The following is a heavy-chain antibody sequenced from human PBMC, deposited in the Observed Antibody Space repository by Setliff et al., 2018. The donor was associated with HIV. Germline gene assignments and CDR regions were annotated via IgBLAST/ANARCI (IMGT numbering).Heavy chain of an antibody. CDR2: ISSSSSYI. V-gene: IGHV3-21*01. Sequence: LRLSCAASGFTFSSYSMNWVRQAPGKGLEWVSSISSSSSYIYYADSVKGRFTISRDNAKKSVYLQMNSLRAEDTAVYYCARGYYDSSGYYPWLLWGQGTLVTVSS. CDR1: GFTFSSYS. CDR3: ARGYYDSSGYYPWLL. D-gene: IGHD3-22*01. J-gene: IGHJ4*02.